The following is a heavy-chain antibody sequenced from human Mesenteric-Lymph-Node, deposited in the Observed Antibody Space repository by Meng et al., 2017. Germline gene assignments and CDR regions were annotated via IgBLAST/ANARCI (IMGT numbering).Heavy chain of an antibody. V-gene: IGHV1-8*01. CDR3: ARVGPYSGSYY. CDR2: MNPNSGNT. CDR1: GYTFTSFD. J-gene: IGHJ4*02. D-gene: IGHD1-26*01. Sequence: QVRLGEAWAGVTKPGASVKVSCKASGYTFTSFDITWVRQATGQGLEWMGWMNPNSGNTGYAQKFQGRVTMTRNTSISTAYMELSSLRSEDTAVYYCARVGPYSGSYYWGQGTLVTVSS.